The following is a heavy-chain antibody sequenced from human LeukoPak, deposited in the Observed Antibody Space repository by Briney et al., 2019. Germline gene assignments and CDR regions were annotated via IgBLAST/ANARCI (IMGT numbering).Heavy chain of an antibody. J-gene: IGHJ4*02. CDR2: IIPIFGTA. CDR1: GGTFSSYA. Sequence: ASVKVSCKASGGTFSSYAISWVRQAPGQGLEWMGGIIPIFGTADYAQKFQGRVTITADEFTSTAYMELSSLRSEDTAVYYCARVPVRRGSSGYYSLDYWGQGTLVTVSS. D-gene: IGHD3-22*01. V-gene: IGHV1-69*13. CDR3: ARVPVRRGSSGYYSLDY.